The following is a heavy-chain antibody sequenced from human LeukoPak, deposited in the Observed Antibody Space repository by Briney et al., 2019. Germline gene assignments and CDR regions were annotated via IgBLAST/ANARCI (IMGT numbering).Heavy chain of an antibody. J-gene: IGHJ6*03. V-gene: IGHV4-59*01. Sequence: SETLSLTCTVSGGSISSYYWSWIRQPPGKGLEWIGYIYYSGSTNYNPSLKSRVTISVDTSKNQFSLKLSSMPAADTAVYYCAVGIAALRAYYYYYVDVWGKGTTVPVPS. CDR3: AVGIAALRAYYYYYVDV. D-gene: IGHD6-13*01. CDR2: IYYSGST. CDR1: GGSISSYY.